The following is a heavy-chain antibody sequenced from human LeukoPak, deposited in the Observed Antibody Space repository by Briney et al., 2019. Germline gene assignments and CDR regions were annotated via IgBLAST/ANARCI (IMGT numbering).Heavy chain of an antibody. CDR2: ISAYNGNT. J-gene: IGHJ4*02. CDR3: ARVLGVGKDVITMARGVFDY. V-gene: IGHV1-18*01. Sequence: ASVKVSCKASGYTFTSYGISWVRHAPGQGLEWMGWISAYNGNTNYAQKLQGRVTMTTDTSTSTAYMELRSLRSDDTVVYYCARVLGVGKDVITMARGVFDYWGQGTLVTVSS. D-gene: IGHD3-10*01. CDR1: GYTFTSYG.